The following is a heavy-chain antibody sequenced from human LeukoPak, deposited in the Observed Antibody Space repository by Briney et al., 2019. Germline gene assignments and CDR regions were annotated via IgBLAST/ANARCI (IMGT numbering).Heavy chain of an antibody. V-gene: IGHV3-48*03. CDR2: ISSSGSTI. Sequence: GGSLRLSCAASGFTFSSYEMNWVRQAPGKGLEWVPYISSSGSTIYYADSVKGRFTISRDNAKNSLYLQMNSLRAEDTAVYYCARTLRVWFGELPTPNFDYWGQGTLVTVSS. CDR1: GFTFSSYE. D-gene: IGHD3-10*01. CDR3: ARTLRVWFGELPTPNFDY. J-gene: IGHJ4*02.